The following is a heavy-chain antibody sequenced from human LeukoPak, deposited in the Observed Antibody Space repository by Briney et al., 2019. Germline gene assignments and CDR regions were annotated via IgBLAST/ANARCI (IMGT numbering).Heavy chain of an antibody. D-gene: IGHD6-19*01. J-gene: IGHJ6*02. V-gene: IGHV1-2*02. CDR3: ARDQPHSSGWYSYYYGMDV. CDR1: GYTFTGYY. CDR2: INPNSGGT. Sequence: ASVKVSCKASGYTFTGYYMHWVRQAPGQGLEWMGWINPNSGGTNYAQKFQGRVTMTRDTSISTAYMELSRLRSDDTAVYYCARDQPHSSGWYSYYYGMDVWGQGTTVTVSS.